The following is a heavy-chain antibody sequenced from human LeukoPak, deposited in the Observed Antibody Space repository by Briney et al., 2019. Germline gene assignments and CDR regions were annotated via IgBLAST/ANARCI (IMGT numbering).Heavy chain of an antibody. J-gene: IGHJ4*02. CDR2: IKQDGSEK. CDR1: GFTFSSYW. Sequence: GGSLRLSCAASGFTFSSYWMIWVRQAPGKGLECTANIKQDGSEKYYVDSVKGRFTISRDNAKNSPYLQMNSLRVEDTAVYYCVRDHRDYFDYWGQGTLVTVSS. CDR3: VRDHRDYFDY. V-gene: IGHV3-7*05.